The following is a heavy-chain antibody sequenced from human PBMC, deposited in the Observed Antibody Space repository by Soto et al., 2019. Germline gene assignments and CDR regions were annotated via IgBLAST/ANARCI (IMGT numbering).Heavy chain of an antibody. J-gene: IGHJ6*02. CDR3: ARVTPHLNSGYLKYNFYYYYYCMDV. D-gene: IGHD5-12*01. Sequence: SETLSLTCTVSGGSVSSGSYYWSWIRQHPGEGLEWIGYIYYSGSTNYNPSLKSRVTISVDTSKNQFSLKLSSVTAADTAVYYCARVTPHLNSGYLKYNFYYYYYCMDVWGQGTTVTVSS. V-gene: IGHV4-61*01. CDR1: GGSVSSGSYY. CDR2: IYYSGST.